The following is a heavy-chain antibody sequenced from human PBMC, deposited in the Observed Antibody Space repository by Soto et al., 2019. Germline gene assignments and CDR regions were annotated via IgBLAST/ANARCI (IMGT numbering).Heavy chain of an antibody. CDR3: AKALISSSWYWDYYYYGMDV. CDR1: GFTFSSYA. CDR2: ISGSGGST. V-gene: IGHV3-23*01. J-gene: IGHJ6*02. D-gene: IGHD6-13*01. Sequence: PGGSLRLSCAASGFTFSSYAMSWVRQAPGKGLEWVSAISGSGGSTYYADSVKGRFTISRDNSKNTLYLQMNSLRAEDTAVYYCAKALISSSWYWDYYYYGMDVWGQGTTVTVSS.